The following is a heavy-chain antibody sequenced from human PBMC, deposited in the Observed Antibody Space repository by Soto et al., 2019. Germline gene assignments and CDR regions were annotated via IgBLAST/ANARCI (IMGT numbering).Heavy chain of an antibody. Sequence: PGAPLKISGKVSGYSFSSYWIRWVRQMPGKGLERMGRIDPSGSYTNYSPSFQGHVTISADKSISTSYLQWSRLKVSDTAMYYCARRGMYDFWSGSLPPWGQGPLVTVSS. J-gene: IGHJ5*02. CDR1: GYSFSSYW. CDR2: IDPSGSYT. V-gene: IGHV5-10-1*01. D-gene: IGHD3-3*01. CDR3: ARRGMYDFWSGSLPP.